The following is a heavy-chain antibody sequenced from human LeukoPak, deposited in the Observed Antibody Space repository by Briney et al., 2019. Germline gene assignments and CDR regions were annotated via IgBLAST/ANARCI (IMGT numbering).Heavy chain of an antibody. Sequence: GASVKVSCKASGYTFTSYAMNWVRQAPGQGLEWMEWINTNTGNPTYAQGFTGRFVFSLDTSVSTAYLQISSLKAEDTAVYYCARSVLRYFDWLFDYWGQGTLVTVSS. J-gene: IGHJ4*02. CDR2: INTNTGNP. CDR3: ARSVLRYFDWLFDY. V-gene: IGHV7-4-1*02. CDR1: GYTFTSYA. D-gene: IGHD3-9*01.